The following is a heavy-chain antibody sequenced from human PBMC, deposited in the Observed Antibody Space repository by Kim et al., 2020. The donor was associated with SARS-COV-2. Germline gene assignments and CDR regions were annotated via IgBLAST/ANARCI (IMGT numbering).Heavy chain of an antibody. Sequence: GGSLRLSCAASGFTFSSYSMNWVRQAPGKGLEWVSSISSSSSYIYYADSVKGRFTISRDNAKNSLYLQMNSLRAEDTAVYYCARDLVGATTWFDPRGQGTLVTVSS. CDR1: GFTFSSYS. CDR3: ARDLVGATTWFDP. V-gene: IGHV3-21*01. J-gene: IGHJ5*02. CDR2: ISSSSSYI. D-gene: IGHD1-26*01.